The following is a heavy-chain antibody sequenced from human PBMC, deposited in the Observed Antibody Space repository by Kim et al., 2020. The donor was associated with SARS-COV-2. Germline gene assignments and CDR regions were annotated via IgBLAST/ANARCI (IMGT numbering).Heavy chain of an antibody. Sequence: GGSLRLSCTASEFSFSDYAMSWVRQSPGKGLEWVSTISGSGGDTYYTDSVKGRFTSSRDNPKNTLFLQMNNLRDDDTAVFYCVRGPGTTRWGFDYYAMDVWGQGTTVTVSS. CDR3: VRGPGTTRWGFDYYAMDV. D-gene: IGHD1-1*01. CDR2: ISGSGGDT. V-gene: IGHV3-23*01. CDR1: EFSFSDYA. J-gene: IGHJ6*02.